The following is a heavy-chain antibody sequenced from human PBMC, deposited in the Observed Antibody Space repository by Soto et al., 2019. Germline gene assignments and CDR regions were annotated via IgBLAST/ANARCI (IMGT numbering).Heavy chain of an antibody. D-gene: IGHD6-19*01. J-gene: IGHJ4*02. V-gene: IGHV3-74*01. CDR1: GFTLSSYG. Sequence: EVQLVESGGGLVQPGGSRRASCAASGFTLSSYGMHGVRQAPGKGLVWVLRVKSTGSSTSYANSVKTRFTISSDNAKNTLDLQMNRLRAEGTAVYYCARGAQGQWLVDYWGQATLVTVSS. CDR3: ARGAQGQWLVDY. CDR2: VKSTGSST.